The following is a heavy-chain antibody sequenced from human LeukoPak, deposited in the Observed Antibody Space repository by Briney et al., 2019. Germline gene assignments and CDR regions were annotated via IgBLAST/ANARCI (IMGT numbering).Heavy chain of an antibody. CDR2: IYTSGST. Sequence: SETLSLTCTVSGGSISSYYWSWIRQPAGKGLEWIGRIYTSGSTNYNPSLKSRVTMSVDTSKNQFSLKLSSVTAADTAVYYCARQGVELGYCSGGSCYSPWYWFDPWGQGTLVTVSS. CDR3: ARQGVELGYCSGGSCYSPWYWFDP. CDR1: GGSISSYY. J-gene: IGHJ5*02. V-gene: IGHV4-4*07. D-gene: IGHD2-15*01.